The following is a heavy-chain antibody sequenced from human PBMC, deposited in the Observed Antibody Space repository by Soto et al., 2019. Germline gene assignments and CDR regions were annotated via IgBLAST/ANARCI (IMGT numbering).Heavy chain of an antibody. CDR1: GFTVSSNY. J-gene: IGHJ6*02. D-gene: IGHD3-3*01. CDR3: ASLPYPFGVVIIYDMDV. V-gene: IGHV3-66*01. CDR2: VYSGGST. Sequence: PGGSLRLSCAASGFTVSSNYMSWVRQAPGKGLEWVSVVYSGGSTYYADSVKGRFTISRDNSKNTLYLQMNSLRAEDTAVYYCASLPYPFGVVIIYDMDVWGQGTTVTVPS.